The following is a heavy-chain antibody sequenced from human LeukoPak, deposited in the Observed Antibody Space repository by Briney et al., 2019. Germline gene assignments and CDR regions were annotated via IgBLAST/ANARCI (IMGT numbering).Heavy chain of an antibody. CDR2: TYYSGST. CDR1: GGSISSSSYY. J-gene: IGHJ3*02. D-gene: IGHD3-10*01. V-gene: IGHV4-39*01. Sequence: SETLSLTCTVSGGSISSSSYYWGWILQPPGKGLEWIGSTYYSGSTYYNPSLKSRVAISVDTSKNQFSLKLSSVTAADTAVYYCAKITMAHAFDIWGQGTMVTVSS. CDR3: AKITMAHAFDI.